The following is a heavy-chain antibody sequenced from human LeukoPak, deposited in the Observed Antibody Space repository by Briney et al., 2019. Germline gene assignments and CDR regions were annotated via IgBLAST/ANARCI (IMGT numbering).Heavy chain of an antibody. Sequence: SETLSLTCTVSGGSISSYYWSWIRQPAGKGLKWTGRIYTSGSTNYNPSLKSRVTMSVDTSKNQFSLKLSSVTAADTAVYYCARAETDIAVNDSAFDIWGQGTMVTVSS. CDR1: GGSISSYY. J-gene: IGHJ3*02. V-gene: IGHV4-4*07. CDR2: IYTSGST. CDR3: ARAETDIAVNDSAFDI. D-gene: IGHD5-12*01.